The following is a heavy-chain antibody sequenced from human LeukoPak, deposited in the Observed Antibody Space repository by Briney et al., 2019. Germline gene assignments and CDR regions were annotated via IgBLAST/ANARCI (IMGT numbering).Heavy chain of an antibody. CDR1: GFTFDDYA. CDR2: ISWNSGSI. V-gene: IGHV3-9*01. Sequence: GGSLRLSCAASGFTFDDYAMHWVRQAPGKGLEWVSGISWNSGSIGYADSVKGRFTISRDNAKNSLYLQMNSLRAEDTALYYCAKGGGTRSFDYWDQGTLVTVSS. CDR3: AKGGGTRSFDY. J-gene: IGHJ4*02. D-gene: IGHD1-1*01.